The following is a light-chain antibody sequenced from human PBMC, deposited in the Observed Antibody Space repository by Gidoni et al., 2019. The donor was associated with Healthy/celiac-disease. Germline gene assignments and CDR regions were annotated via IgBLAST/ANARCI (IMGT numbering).Light chain of an antibody. J-gene: IGLJ3*02. CDR1: SSNIGAGYD. CDR2: GNS. CDR3: QSYDSSLSGFWV. V-gene: IGLV1-40*01. Sequence: QSVLTQPPSVSGAPAPRVTISCTGSSSNIGAGYDVHWYQQLPGTAPKLLIYGNSNRPSGVPDRFSGSKSGTSASLAITGLQAEDEADYYCQSYDSSLSGFWVFGGGTKLTVL.